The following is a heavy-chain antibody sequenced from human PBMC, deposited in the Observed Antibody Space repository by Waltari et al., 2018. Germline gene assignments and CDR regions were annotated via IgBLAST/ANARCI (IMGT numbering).Heavy chain of an antibody. CDR1: GDRVPDTSSA. CDR3: ARTEPGGLFNS. D-gene: IGHD3-16*01. J-gene: IGHJ4*02. CDR2: TYYRSKWYN. V-gene: IGHV6-1*01. Sequence: QVQLLQSGPGLVKPSPTLPLPCDISGDRVPDTSSAWTLHRQSPSRGLEWLGRTYYRSKWYNDYAVSVKSRITINPDTSKNQFSLQLNSVTPEDTAVYYCARTEPGGLFNSWGQGTLVTVSS.